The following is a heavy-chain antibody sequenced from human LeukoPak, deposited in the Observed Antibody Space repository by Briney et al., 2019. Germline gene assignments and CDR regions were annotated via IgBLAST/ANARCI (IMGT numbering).Heavy chain of an antibody. CDR3: ARAEVLPDYFDTSGAFDY. D-gene: IGHD3-22*01. CDR2: IYYTGST. CDR1: GGSLSDYY. Sequence: SETLSLTCTVSGGSLSDYYWTWVRQPPGKGLEWIGYIYYTGSTNYNPSLKSRVTISVDTSKTQFSLKLTSVTPADTAVYYCARAEVLPDYFDTSGAFDYWGQGTLVTVSS. V-gene: IGHV4-59*01. J-gene: IGHJ4*02.